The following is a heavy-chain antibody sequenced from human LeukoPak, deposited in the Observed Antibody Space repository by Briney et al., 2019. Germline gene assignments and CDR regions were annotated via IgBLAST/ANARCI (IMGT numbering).Heavy chain of an antibody. Sequence: ASVNVSCKATGYTFTSYAMHWVRQAPGQRLEWMGWINAGNGNTKYSQKFQGRVTITRDTSASTAYMELSSLRSEDTAVYYCARALQRWLQLEFDYWGQGTLVTVSS. D-gene: IGHD5-24*01. CDR3: ARALQRWLQLEFDY. J-gene: IGHJ4*02. V-gene: IGHV1-3*01. CDR2: INAGNGNT. CDR1: GYTFTSYA.